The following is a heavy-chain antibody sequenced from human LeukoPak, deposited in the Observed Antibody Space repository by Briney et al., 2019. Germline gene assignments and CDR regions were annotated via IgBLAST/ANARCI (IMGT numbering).Heavy chain of an antibody. D-gene: IGHD6-13*01. J-gene: IGHJ5*02. Sequence: GGSLRLSCAASGFTFSSYGMSWVRQAPGKGLEWVSSISSYSRAIFYADSVKGRFTISRDNATDSLYLQMNSLRDEDTAVYYCARDRSSTATDWFDPWGQGTPVTVSS. V-gene: IGHV3-48*02. CDR3: ARDRSSTATDWFDP. CDR1: GFTFSSYG. CDR2: ISSYSRAI.